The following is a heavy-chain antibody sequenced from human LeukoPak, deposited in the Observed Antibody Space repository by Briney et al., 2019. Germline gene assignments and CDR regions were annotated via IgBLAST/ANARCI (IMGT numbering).Heavy chain of an antibody. Sequence: GGSLRLSCVASGFTFDDYAMHWVRQAPRKGLEWVSGISWNSGVIGYADSVKGRFTTSRDNAKNSLYLQMNSLRSEDTALYYCAKDISVRGVITPLFDYWGQGTQVTVSS. CDR1: GFTFDDYA. V-gene: IGHV3-9*01. CDR2: ISWNSGVI. D-gene: IGHD3-10*01. J-gene: IGHJ4*02. CDR3: AKDISVRGVITPLFDY.